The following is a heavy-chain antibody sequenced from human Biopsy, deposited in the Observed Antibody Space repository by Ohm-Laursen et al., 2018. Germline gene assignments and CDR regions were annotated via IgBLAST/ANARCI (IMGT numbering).Heavy chain of an antibody. J-gene: IGHJ1*01. CDR3: ATKLTGYFHH. Sequence: ASVKVSCKIPGGTFSNYGVNWVRQAPGQGLEWLGGNIPILGTGNYAQKFQDRVTVAADTSTSTATMELRSLRSDDTAVYYCATKLTGYFHHWGQGTLVIVSS. D-gene: IGHD3-9*01. V-gene: IGHV1-69*06. CDR2: NIPILGTG. CDR1: GGTFSNYG.